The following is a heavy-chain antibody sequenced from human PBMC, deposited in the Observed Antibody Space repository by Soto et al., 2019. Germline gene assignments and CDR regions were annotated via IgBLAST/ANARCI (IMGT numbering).Heavy chain of an antibody. CDR3: ARDRKNYSSGMDV. CDR2: IYYSGST. CDR1: GGSISSGDYY. V-gene: IGHV4-30-4*01. Sequence: PSETLSLTCTVSGGSISSGDYYWSWIRQPPGKGLEWIGYIYYSGSTYYNPSLKSRVTISVDTSKNQFSLKLSSVTAADTAVYYCARDRKNYSSGMDVWGQGTTVTVSS. J-gene: IGHJ6*02.